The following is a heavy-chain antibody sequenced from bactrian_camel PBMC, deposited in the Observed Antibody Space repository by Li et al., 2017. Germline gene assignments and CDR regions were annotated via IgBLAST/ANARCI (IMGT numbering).Heavy chain of an antibody. CDR1: GVSDRAYC. V-gene: IGHV3S67*01. D-gene: IGHD3*01. CDR3: AMTRRLSRSNCAATLEAISNFDY. CDR2: IDMGGYT. Sequence: DVQLVESGGDSVQVGGSLTLRCEASGVSDRAYCMGWVRQAPGKERKALGVIDMGGYTTYADSVRGRFTITKDVTTTTMYLEMNNLKPEDTAMYYCAMTRRLSRSNCAATLEAISNFDYWGQGTQVTVS. J-gene: IGHJ4*01.